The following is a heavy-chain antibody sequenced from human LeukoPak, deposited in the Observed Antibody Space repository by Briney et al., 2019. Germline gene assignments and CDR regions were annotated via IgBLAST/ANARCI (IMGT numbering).Heavy chain of an antibody. Sequence: PGGSPRLSCAASGFTFSSYSMNWVRQAPGKGLEWVSSISSSSSYIYYADSVKGRFTISRDNAKNSLYLQMNSLRAEDTAVYYCARVLRLNCGGDCESDAFDIWGQGTMVTVSS. CDR2: ISSSSSYI. CDR3: ARVLRLNCGGDCESDAFDI. J-gene: IGHJ3*02. V-gene: IGHV3-21*01. CDR1: GFTFSSYS. D-gene: IGHD2-21*02.